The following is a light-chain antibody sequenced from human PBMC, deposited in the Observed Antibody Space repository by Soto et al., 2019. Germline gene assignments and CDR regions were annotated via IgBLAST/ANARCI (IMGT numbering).Light chain of an antibody. Sequence: DIVMTQSPDSLAVSLGERATINCKSSQSVLYSSNNKNYLAWYQQKPGQPPNLLIYWASTRESGVPDRFSGSGSGTDFTLTISSLQAEDVAVYYCQQYYSTPPAFGQGTKVDIK. CDR3: QQYYSTPPA. CDR2: WAS. J-gene: IGKJ1*01. V-gene: IGKV4-1*01. CDR1: QSVLYSSNNKNY.